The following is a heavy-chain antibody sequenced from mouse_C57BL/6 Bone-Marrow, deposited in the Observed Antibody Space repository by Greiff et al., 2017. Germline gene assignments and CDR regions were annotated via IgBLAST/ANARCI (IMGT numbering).Heavy chain of an antibody. D-gene: IGHD1-1*01. V-gene: IGHV14-2*01. J-gene: IGHJ1*03. CDR1: GFNIKDYY. Sequence: EVQLQQSGAELVKPGASVKLSCTASGFNIKDYYMHWVKQRTEQGLEWIGRIDPEDGETKYAPKFQGKATITADTSSNTAYLQLSSLTSEDTAVXYCACSFITTVVATWDWYFDVWGTGTTVTVSS. CDR2: IDPEDGET. CDR3: ACSFITTVVATWDWYFDV.